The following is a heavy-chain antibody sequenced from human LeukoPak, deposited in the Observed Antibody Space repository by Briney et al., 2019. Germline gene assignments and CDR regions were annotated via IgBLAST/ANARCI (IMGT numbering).Heavy chain of an antibody. V-gene: IGHV4-34*01. D-gene: IGHD2-15*01. CDR2: VNHSGST. CDR1: GGSFSGYY. J-gene: IGHJ5*02. Sequence: SETLSLTCAVYGGSFSGYYWSWIRQPPGKGLEWIGEVNHSGSTNYNPSLKSRVTISVDTSKNQFSLKLSSVTAADTAVYYCASGPVVVVAATCHSKRDWFDPWGQGTLVTVSS. CDR3: ASGPVVVVAATCHSKRDWFDP.